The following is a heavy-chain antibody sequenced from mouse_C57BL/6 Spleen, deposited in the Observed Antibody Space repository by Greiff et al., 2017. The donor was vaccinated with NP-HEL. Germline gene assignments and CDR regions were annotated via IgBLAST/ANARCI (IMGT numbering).Heavy chain of an antibody. CDR1: GYTFTDYE. CDR3: TQGSLDY. Sequence: QVQLQQSGAELVRPGASVTLSCKASGYTFTDYEMHWVKQTPVHGLEWIGAIDPETGGTAYNQKFKGKAILTSDKSSSTASMELRSLTSEDSAVYYCTQGSLDYWGQGTTLTVSS. V-gene: IGHV1-15*01. J-gene: IGHJ2*01. CDR2: IDPETGGT. D-gene: IGHD1-1*02.